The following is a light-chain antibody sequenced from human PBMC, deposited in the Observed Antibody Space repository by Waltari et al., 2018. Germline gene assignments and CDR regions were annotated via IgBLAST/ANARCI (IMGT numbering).Light chain of an antibody. CDR3: QQSYSSPWT. J-gene: IGKJ1*01. CDR1: QSISDY. CDR2: VAS. V-gene: IGKV1-39*01. Sequence: DIQMTQSPSSLSASVGDRVTTTCRASQSISDYLNWYQHKSGKAPRLLIYVASNLHTGVPSRFSGSGSGTDFTLTISSLQPEDFATYYCQQSYSSPWTFGQGTKVEIK.